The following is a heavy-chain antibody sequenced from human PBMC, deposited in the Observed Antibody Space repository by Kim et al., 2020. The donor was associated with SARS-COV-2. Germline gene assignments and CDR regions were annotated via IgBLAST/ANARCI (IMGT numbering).Heavy chain of an antibody. CDR3: ARVGTRRITMVRGVHPFDY. V-gene: IGHV4-59*01. Sequence: SRVTISVDTSKNQFSLKLSSVTAADTAVYYCARVGTRRITMVRGVHPFDYWGQGTLVTVSS. D-gene: IGHD3-10*01. J-gene: IGHJ4*02.